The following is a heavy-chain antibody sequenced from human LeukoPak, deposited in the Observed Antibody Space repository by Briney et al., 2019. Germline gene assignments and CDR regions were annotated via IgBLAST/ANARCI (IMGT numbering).Heavy chain of an antibody. CDR3: ARDWGVGARSDYNYYYMDV. V-gene: IGHV3-21*01. CDR1: GFTFSSYS. Sequence: GGSLRLSCAASGFTFSSYSMNWVRQAPGKGLEWVSSISSSSSYIYYADSVKGRFTISRDNAKNSLYLQMNSLRAEDTAVYYCARDWGVGARSDYNYYYMDVWGKGTTVTVSS. CDR2: ISSSSSYI. D-gene: IGHD1-26*01. J-gene: IGHJ6*03.